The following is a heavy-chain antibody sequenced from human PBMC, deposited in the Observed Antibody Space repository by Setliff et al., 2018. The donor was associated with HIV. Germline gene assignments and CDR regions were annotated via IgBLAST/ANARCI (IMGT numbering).Heavy chain of an antibody. CDR2: INCENGDT. CDR3: ARESQTGTGSYLA. CDR1: GYTFTSYY. Sequence: ASVKVSCKTSGYTFTSYYVNWVRQAPGQGLEWMGIINCENGDTTYAQNFKDRVTVTRDTSASTVYMDLSSLRPEDTAVYYCARESQTGTGSYLAWGQGTLVTVSS. J-gene: IGHJ4*02. D-gene: IGHD3-10*01. V-gene: IGHV1-46*01.